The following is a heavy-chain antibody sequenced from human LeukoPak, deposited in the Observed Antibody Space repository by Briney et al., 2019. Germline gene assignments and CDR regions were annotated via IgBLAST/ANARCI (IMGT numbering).Heavy chain of an antibody. Sequence: PGGSLRLSCAASGFTFDDYGMSWVRQAPGKGLEWVSGITWNGGSTGYADSVKGRFTISRDNAKNSLYLQMNSLRAEDTALYYCARVRADYYDSSGSKRGWFDPWGQGTLATVSS. CDR3: ARVRADYYDSSGSKRGWFDP. V-gene: IGHV3-20*04. J-gene: IGHJ5*02. D-gene: IGHD3-22*01. CDR2: ITWNGGST. CDR1: GFTFDDYG.